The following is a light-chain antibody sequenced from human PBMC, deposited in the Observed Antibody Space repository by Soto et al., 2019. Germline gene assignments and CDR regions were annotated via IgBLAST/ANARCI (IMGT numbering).Light chain of an antibody. CDR2: GAS. CDR3: QQYARWPLT. CDR1: QSIASN. J-gene: IGKJ4*01. Sequence: ETVMTQSPATLSVSPGERATLSCRASQSIASNLAWYQQKVGQPPRLLVYGASTRATGIPARFSGSVSGTAFTLTITSRQSEDFAVYYCQQYARWPLTFGGGTKVEIK. V-gene: IGKV3-15*01.